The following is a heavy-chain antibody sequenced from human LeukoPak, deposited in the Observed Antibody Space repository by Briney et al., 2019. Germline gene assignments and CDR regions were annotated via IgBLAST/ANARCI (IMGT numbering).Heavy chain of an antibody. CDR2: ISSSSSST. D-gene: IGHD2-2*02. V-gene: IGHV3-11*05. CDR3: VRVFALGTYTKGGYYFDY. CDR1: GFTFSDYY. Sequence: KPGGSLRLSCAASGFTFSDYYMTWIRQVPGKGLEWVSYISSSSSSTNYADSVKGRFTISRDNAKKSLFLQMSSLRAEDTAVYLCVRVFALGTYTKGGYYFDYWGQGTLVTVSS. J-gene: IGHJ4*02.